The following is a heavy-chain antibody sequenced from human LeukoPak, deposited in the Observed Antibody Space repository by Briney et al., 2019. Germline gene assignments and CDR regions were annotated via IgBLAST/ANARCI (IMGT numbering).Heavy chain of an antibody. CDR3: ARDPVAGGYIVLAILKAGRKDNWFVP. Sequence: GGSLRLSCAASGFTFSSYWMHWVRQAPGKGLVWVSRINSDGSSTSYADSVKGRVTISRDKAQNTLYLQMNRLRAEDTAVYYCARDPVAGGYIVLAILKAGRKDNWFVPWGQGTLVTVSS. D-gene: IGHD2-21*01. CDR1: GFTFSSYW. V-gene: IGHV3-74*01. J-gene: IGHJ5*02. CDR2: INSDGSST.